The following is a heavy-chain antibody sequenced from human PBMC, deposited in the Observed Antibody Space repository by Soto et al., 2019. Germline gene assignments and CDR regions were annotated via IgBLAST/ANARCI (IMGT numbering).Heavy chain of an antibody. CDR2: ISYDGSKT. V-gene: IGHV3-30*18. J-gene: IGHJ4*02. D-gene: IGHD3-22*01. Sequence: GGSLRLSCAASVFTFSTYAMHWVRQAPGKGLEWVAVISYDGSKTYYADSVKGRFTISRDNSKNTLFLQMDSLRAEDTAVYYCAKDRGSSRYLGGSFEYWGQGTLVTVSS. CDR1: VFTFSTYA. CDR3: AKDRGSSRYLGGSFEY.